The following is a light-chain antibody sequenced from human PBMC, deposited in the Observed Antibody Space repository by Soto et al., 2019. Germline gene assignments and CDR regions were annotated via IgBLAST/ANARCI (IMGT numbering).Light chain of an antibody. Sequence: QSALTQPASVSGSPGQSITISCTGTSSDVGGYNYVSWYQQHPGKVPKVMIYEVTKRPSGVSNRFSGSKSGNTASLTISGLQAEDEADYYCSSYTSTVYVFGTGTKLTVL. J-gene: IGLJ1*01. CDR1: SSDVGGYNY. CDR3: SSYTSTVYV. CDR2: EVT. V-gene: IGLV2-14*01.